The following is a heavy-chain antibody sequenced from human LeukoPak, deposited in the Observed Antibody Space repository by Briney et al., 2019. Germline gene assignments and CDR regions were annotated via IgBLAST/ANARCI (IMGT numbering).Heavy chain of an antibody. CDR1: GGSFSGYY. J-gene: IGHJ4*02. Sequence: ETLSLTCAVYGGSFSGYYWSWVRQAPGKGLEWVSAISGSGGSTYYADSVKGRFTISRDNSKNTLYLQMNSLRAEDTAVYYCAKAPGITGTYYFDYWGQGTLVTVSS. CDR2: ISGSGGST. V-gene: IGHV3-23*01. CDR3: AKAPGITGTYYFDY. D-gene: IGHD1-20*01.